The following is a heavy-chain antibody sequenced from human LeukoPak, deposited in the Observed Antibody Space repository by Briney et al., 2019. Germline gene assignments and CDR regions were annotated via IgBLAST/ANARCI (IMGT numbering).Heavy chain of an antibody. V-gene: IGHV4-59*11. D-gene: IGHD2-8*01. CDR2: IYYSGST. CDR3: ARGVYATQFDY. J-gene: IGHJ4*02. CDR1: GGSISSHY. Sequence: SETLSHTCTVSGGSISSHYWGWIRQPPGKGLEWIGYIYYSGSTNYNPSLKSRVTISVDTSKNQFSLKLSSVTAADTAVYYCARGVYATQFDYWGQGTLVTVSS.